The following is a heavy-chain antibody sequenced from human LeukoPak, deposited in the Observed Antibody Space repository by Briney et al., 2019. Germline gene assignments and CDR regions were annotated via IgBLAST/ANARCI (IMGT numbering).Heavy chain of an antibody. V-gene: IGHV3-23*01. CDR2: ISGSGGST. D-gene: IGHD6-19*01. J-gene: IGHJ4*02. CDR1: GFTFSSYA. Sequence: GGSLRLSCAASGFTFSSYAMSWVRQAPGKGLEWVSAISGSGGSTYYADSVKGRFTISRDNSKNTLYLQMNSLRAEDTAVYYCAKTGRVIAVAGTAFDYWGQGTLATVSS. CDR3: AKTGRVIAVAGTAFDY.